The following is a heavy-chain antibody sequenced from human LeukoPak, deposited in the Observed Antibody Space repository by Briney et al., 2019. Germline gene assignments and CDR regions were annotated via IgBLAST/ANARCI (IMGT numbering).Heavy chain of an antibody. Sequence: GGSLRLSCAASGFTFSSYAMSWVRQAPGKGLEWVSAISGSGGSTYYADSVKGRFTISRDNSKNTLYLQMNSLRAEDTAVYYCAKFEGVLRYFDWLSEYYFDYWGQGTLVTVSS. CDR2: ISGSGGST. D-gene: IGHD3-9*01. V-gene: IGHV3-23*01. CDR1: GFTFSSYA. J-gene: IGHJ4*02. CDR3: AKFEGVLRYFDWLSEYYFDY.